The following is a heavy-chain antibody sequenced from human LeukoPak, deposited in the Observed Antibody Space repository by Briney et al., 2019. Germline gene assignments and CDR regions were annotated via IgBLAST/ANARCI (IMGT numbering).Heavy chain of an antibody. V-gene: IGHV3-7*03. J-gene: IGHJ5*02. CDR1: GFTFSSYW. D-gene: IGHD3-3*01. Sequence: GGSPRLSCAASGFTFSSYWMSWVRQAPGKGLEWVANIKQDGSEKYYVDSVKGRFTISRDNAKNSLYLQMNSLRAEDTAVYYCARHGVVVTNDLVYNWFDPWGQGTLVTVSS. CDR2: IKQDGSEK. CDR3: ARHGVVVTNDLVYNWFDP.